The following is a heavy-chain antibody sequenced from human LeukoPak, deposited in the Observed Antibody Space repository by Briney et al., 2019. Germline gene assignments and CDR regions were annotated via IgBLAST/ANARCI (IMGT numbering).Heavy chain of an antibody. Sequence: GGSLRLSCAASGFTFSTYGMSWVRQTPGKGLEWVSGISGSGDRTYYADSVKGRFTISRDNAKNSLYLQMNSLRAEDTALYYCARDIVLIAVAVRGSFDIWGQGTMVTVSS. V-gene: IGHV3-23*01. CDR2: ISGSGDRT. CDR3: ARDIVLIAVAVRGSFDI. J-gene: IGHJ3*02. D-gene: IGHD6-19*01. CDR1: GFTFSTYG.